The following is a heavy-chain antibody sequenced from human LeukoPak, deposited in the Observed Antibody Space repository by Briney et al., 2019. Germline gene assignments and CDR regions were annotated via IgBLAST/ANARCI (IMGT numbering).Heavy chain of an antibody. D-gene: IGHD3-10*01. CDR3: ARGRGGTVVRGYLDY. J-gene: IGHJ4*02. CDR2: VNSNTGNT. CDR1: VYTFTNYD. V-gene: IGHV1-8*01. Sequence: ASVKVSCKASVYTFTNYDIMWVRQATGQGPEWMGWVNSNTGNTGSAQKFQGRVTMTRDTSINTAYMELHSLTSEDTAVYYCARGRGGTVVRGYLDYWGQGTLVTVSS.